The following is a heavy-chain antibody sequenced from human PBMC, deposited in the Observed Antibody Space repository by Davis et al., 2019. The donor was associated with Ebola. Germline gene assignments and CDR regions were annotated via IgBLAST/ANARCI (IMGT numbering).Heavy chain of an antibody. CDR2: IYTGDST. CDR3: ARDFWGSYEY. CDR1: GFSVSSNY. V-gene: IGHV3-53*01. J-gene: IGHJ4*02. D-gene: IGHD1-26*01. Sequence: GESLKISCAASGFSVSSNYMSLVRQAPVKGLDWGSVIYTGDSTYYADSVKGRFTISRDDSKNTVYLQMNSVRTEDTAVYYCARDFWGSYEYWGQGTLVTVSS.